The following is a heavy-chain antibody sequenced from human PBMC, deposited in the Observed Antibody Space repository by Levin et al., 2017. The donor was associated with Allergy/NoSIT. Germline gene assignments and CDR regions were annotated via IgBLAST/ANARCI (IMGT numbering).Heavy chain of an antibody. Sequence: SGGSLRLSCKGSGYSFTSYWIGWVRQMPGKGLEWMGIIYPGDSDTRYSPSFQGQVTISADKSISTAYLQWSSLKASDTAMYYCARRGDRYSGYSFDYWGQGTLVTVSS. V-gene: IGHV5-51*01. J-gene: IGHJ4*02. CDR2: IYPGDSDT. D-gene: IGHD5-12*01. CDR3: ARRGDRYSGYSFDY. CDR1: GYSFTSYW.